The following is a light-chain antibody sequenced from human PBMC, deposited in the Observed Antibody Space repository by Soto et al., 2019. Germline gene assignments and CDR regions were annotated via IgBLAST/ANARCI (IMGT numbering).Light chain of an antibody. CDR2: DVS. V-gene: IGKV1-5*01. CDR1: QSVSAW. CDR3: QQCFWHWT. J-gene: IGKJ1*01. Sequence: DIQMTQSPSTLSASVGDRVTITCRASQSVSAWLAWYQQKPGKAPKFLMYDVSTLESGVPLRFSGSGSGTEFTLTINSLQPDDFATYYCQQCFWHWTFGQGTKVDIK.